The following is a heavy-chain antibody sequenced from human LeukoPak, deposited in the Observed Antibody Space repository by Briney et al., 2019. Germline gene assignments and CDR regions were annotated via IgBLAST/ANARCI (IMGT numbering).Heavy chain of an antibody. V-gene: IGHV3-30*04. CDR3: ARAKEPAATYDAFDI. J-gene: IGHJ3*02. D-gene: IGHD2-2*01. CDR2: ISYDGSNK. CDR1: GFTFSSYA. Sequence: GGSLRLSCAASGFTFSSYAMHWVRQAPGKGLEWVAVISYDGSNKYYADSVKGRFTISRDNSKNTLYLQMNSLRAEDTAVYYCARAKEPAATYDAFDIWGQGTMVTVSS.